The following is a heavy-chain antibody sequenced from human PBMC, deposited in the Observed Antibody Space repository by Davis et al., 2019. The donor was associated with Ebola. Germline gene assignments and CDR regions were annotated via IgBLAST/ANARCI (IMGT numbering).Heavy chain of an antibody. CDR1: GFTFSSYW. J-gene: IGHJ6*02. D-gene: IGHD5-18*01. CDR2: IKQDGSEK. Sequence: GESLKISCAASGFTFSSYWMSWVRQAPGKGLEWVANIKQDGSEKYYVDSVKGRFTISRDNAKNSLYLQMNSLRAEDTAVYYCARASGYSPDYYYYYGMDVWGQGTTVTVSS. V-gene: IGHV3-7*01. CDR3: ARASGYSPDYYYYYGMDV.